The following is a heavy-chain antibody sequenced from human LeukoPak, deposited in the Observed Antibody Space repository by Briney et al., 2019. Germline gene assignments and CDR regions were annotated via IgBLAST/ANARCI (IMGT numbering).Heavy chain of an antibody. Sequence: SETLSLTCAVYGGSLSGYHWSWIRQPPGKGLEWIGEINHSGSINYNSFLKSRVTISVDTSKNQFSLKLSSVTAADTAVYYCARRSETDSNYFDYWGQGTLVTVSS. D-gene: IGHD4-11*01. CDR3: ARRSETDSNYFDY. J-gene: IGHJ4*02. CDR1: GGSLSGYH. CDR2: INHSGSI. V-gene: IGHV4-34*01.